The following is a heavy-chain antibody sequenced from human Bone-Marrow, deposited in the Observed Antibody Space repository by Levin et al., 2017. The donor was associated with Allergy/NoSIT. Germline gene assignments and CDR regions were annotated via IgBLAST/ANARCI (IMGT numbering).Heavy chain of an antibody. CDR1: GFTFNISY. J-gene: IGHJ4*02. Sequence: GGSLRLSCVASGFTFNISYMHWVRQAPGKGLEWLAVLTFDGTTEHYADSVKGRFTISRDTSRNTLYLQMNRLTPEDTAVYYCARPLMSGFSNGWYLDSWGQGTLVTVSS. CDR3: ARPLMSGFSNGWYLDS. D-gene: IGHD6-19*01. CDR2: LTFDGTTE. V-gene: IGHV3-30-3*01.